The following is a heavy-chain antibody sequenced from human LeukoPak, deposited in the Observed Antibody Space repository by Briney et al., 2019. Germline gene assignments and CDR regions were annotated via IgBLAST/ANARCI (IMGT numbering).Heavy chain of an antibody. Sequence: GGSLRLSCAGSGFTFSTYGMHWVRQAPGKGLEWVAVISYDGSNKYYADSVKGRFTISRDNSKNTLYLQMNSLRAEDTAVYYCAKDYRHYYDSSGYSRVFDYWGQGTLVTVSS. D-gene: IGHD3-22*01. CDR3: AKDYRHYYDSSGYSRVFDY. CDR2: ISYDGSNK. J-gene: IGHJ4*02. CDR1: GFTFSTYG. V-gene: IGHV3-30*18.